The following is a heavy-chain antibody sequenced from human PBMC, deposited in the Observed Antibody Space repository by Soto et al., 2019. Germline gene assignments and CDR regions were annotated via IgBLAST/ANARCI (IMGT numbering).Heavy chain of an antibody. J-gene: IGHJ5*02. Sequence: QVQLQESGPGLVKPSQTLSLTCTVSGGSISRGGYYWNWSRQHPGTGLGWIGYIYYSGGTYYNPSLTSRVSISVDTSKTHFSLKLTSVTAADTAVYYCARSVFPWGRGTLVTVSS. CDR3: ARSVFP. V-gene: IGHV4-31*03. CDR2: IYYSGGT. CDR1: GGSISRGGYY.